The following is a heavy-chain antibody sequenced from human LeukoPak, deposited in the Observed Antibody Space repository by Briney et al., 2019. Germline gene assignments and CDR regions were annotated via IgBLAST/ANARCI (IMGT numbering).Heavy chain of an antibody. Sequence: SETLSLTCTVSGGSISSYYGSWIRQPPGKGLEWIGYIYYSGSTNYNPSLKSRVTISVDTSKNQSSLKLSSVTAADTAVYYCARHPKDEYGDSSRWFDPWGQGTLVTVSS. J-gene: IGHJ5*02. V-gene: IGHV4-59*08. D-gene: IGHD4-17*01. CDR1: GGSISSYY. CDR3: ARHPKDEYGDSSRWFDP. CDR2: IYYSGST.